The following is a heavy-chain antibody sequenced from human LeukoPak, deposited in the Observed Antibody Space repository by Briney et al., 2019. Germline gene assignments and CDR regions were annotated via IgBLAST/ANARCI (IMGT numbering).Heavy chain of an antibody. D-gene: IGHD3/OR15-3a*01. CDR1: GGSISSYY. CDR3: ARTYWTGYHHLDF. V-gene: IGHV4-59*12. J-gene: IGHJ4*02. CDR2: IYHSGST. Sequence: SETLSLTCTVSGGSISSYYWSWIRQPPGKGLEWIGEIYHSGSTNYNPSLKSRLTISLDKSKNHFSLKLSSVTAADTAVYYCARTYWTGYHHLDFWGQGTLVTVSS.